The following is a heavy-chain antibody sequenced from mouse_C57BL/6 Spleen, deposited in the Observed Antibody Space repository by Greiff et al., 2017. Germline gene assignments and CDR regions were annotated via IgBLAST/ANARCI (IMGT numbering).Heavy chain of an antibody. V-gene: IGHV5-16*01. CDR2: INYDGSST. Sequence: EVQLVESEGGLVQPGSSMKLSCTASGFTFSDYYMAWVRQVPEKGLEWVANINYDGSSTYYLDSLKSRFIISGDNAKNILYLQMSSLKSEDTATYYCARERGYDYDGDYYAMDYWGQGTSVTVSS. D-gene: IGHD2-4*01. CDR1: GFTFSDYY. J-gene: IGHJ4*01. CDR3: ARERGYDYDGDYYAMDY.